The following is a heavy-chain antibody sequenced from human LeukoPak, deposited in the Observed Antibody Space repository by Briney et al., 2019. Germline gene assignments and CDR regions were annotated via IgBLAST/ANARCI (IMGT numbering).Heavy chain of an antibody. V-gene: IGHV4-59*01. J-gene: IGHJ4*02. D-gene: IGHD3-16*01. CDR2: IYYSGST. Sequence: SETLSLTCAVSGGSISSYYWSWIRQPPGKGLEWIGYIYYSGSTNYNPSLKSRVTISVDTSKNQFSLKLSSVTAADTAVYYCARCWGPFDYWGQGTLVTVSS. CDR1: GGSISSYY. CDR3: ARCWGPFDY.